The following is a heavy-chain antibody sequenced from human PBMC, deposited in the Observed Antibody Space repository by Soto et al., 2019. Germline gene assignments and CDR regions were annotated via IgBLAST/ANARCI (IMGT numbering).Heavy chain of an antibody. Sequence: ASVKVSCKASGYTFTGFYIHWVRQAPGQGLEWMGWINPNSGGTNSAQTFQGWVTMTRDTSISTAYMELSRLRSDDTAVYYCARAPFDYDILTGYYFDYWGQGTLVTVSS. CDR3: ARAPFDYDILTGYYFDY. D-gene: IGHD3-9*01. V-gene: IGHV1-2*04. J-gene: IGHJ4*02. CDR1: GYTFTGFY. CDR2: INPNSGGT.